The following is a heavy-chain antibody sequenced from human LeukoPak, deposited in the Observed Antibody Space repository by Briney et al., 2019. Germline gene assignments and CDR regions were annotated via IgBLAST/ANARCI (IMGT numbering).Heavy chain of an antibody. CDR3: ASLGAIQDYYFDY. J-gene: IGHJ4*02. D-gene: IGHD1-26*01. V-gene: IGHV3-7*01. CDR1: GFTFSSYW. CDR2: IKQDGSEK. Sequence: GGSLRLSCAASGFTFSSYWMSWVRQAPGKGLEWVANIKQDGSEKYYVDSVKGRFTISRDNAKNSLYLQMNSLRAEDTAVYYCASLGAIQDYYFDYWGQGTLVTVSP.